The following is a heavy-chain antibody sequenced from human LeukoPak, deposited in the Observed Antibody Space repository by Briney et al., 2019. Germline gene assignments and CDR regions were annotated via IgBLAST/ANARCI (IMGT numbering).Heavy chain of an antibody. CDR1: GFTFGDHA. Sequence: GGSLRLSCRGYGFTFGDHAMSWVRQAPGKGLEWVGFVRSKAYRGTTEYAASVKGRFTISRDDSTSIAYLQMNSLRIEDTAVYYCARGPIQLWIHNAMDVWGQGTTVTVSS. V-gene: IGHV3-49*04. CDR3: ARGPIQLWIHNAMDV. CDR2: VRSKAYRGTT. J-gene: IGHJ6*02. D-gene: IGHD5-18*01.